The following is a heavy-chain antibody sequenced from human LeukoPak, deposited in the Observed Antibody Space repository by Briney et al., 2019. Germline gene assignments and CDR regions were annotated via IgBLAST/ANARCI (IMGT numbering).Heavy chain of an antibody. CDR1: GGTFSSYA. J-gene: IGHJ5*02. Sequence: SVKVSCKASGGTFSSYAISWVRQAPGQGLEWMGGIIPIFGTANYAQKFQGRVTITADESTSTAYMELSSLRSEDTAVYYCASLSQYSSGWTDNWFDPWGQGTLVTVSS. CDR2: IIPIFGTA. CDR3: ASLSQYSSGWTDNWFDP. V-gene: IGHV1-69*13. D-gene: IGHD6-19*01.